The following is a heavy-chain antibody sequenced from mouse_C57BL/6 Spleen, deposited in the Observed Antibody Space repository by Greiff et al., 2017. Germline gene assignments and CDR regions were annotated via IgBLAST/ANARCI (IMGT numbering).Heavy chain of an antibody. D-gene: IGHD2-4*01. CDR1: GYTFTSYW. CDR2: IDPNSGGT. CDR3: ASPIYYDYDGAMDY. Sequence: QVHVKQPGAELVKPGASVKLSCKASGYTFTSYWMHWVKQRPGRGLEWIGRIDPNSGGTKYNEKFKSKATLTVDKPSSTAYMQLSSLTSEDSAVYYWASPIYYDYDGAMDYWGQGTSVTVSS. J-gene: IGHJ4*01. V-gene: IGHV1-72*01.